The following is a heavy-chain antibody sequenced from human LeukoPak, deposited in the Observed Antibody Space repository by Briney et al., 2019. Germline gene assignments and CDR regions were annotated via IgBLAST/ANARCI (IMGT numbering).Heavy chain of an antibody. J-gene: IGHJ4*02. CDR3: ARVGYYESSGYYEY. D-gene: IGHD3-22*01. CDR2: INPNSGGT. CDR1: GYTLTDYY. V-gene: IGHV1-2*06. Sequence: ASVKVSCKASGYTLTDYYMHWVRQAPGQGLEWMGRINPNSGGTNYAQKFQGRVTMTRDTSIGTVYMELSRLRSDDTAVYYCARVGYYESSGYYEYWGQGTLVTVSS.